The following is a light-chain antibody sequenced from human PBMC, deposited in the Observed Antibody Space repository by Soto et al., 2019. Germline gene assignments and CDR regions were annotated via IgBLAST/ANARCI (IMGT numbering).Light chain of an antibody. Sequence: DIVLTQSPATLSLSPGERAPLSCRASQSVSSYLAWYQQKPGQAPRLLMYDASNRASGIPARFSGSGSGTDFTLTISRLEPEDFAVYYCQQYGSSPLTFGGGTKVDIK. CDR2: DAS. V-gene: IGKV3-20*01. CDR1: QSVSSY. J-gene: IGKJ4*01. CDR3: QQYGSSPLT.